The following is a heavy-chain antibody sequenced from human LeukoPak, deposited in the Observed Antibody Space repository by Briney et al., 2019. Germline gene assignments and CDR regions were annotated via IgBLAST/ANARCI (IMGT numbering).Heavy chain of an antibody. Sequence: SETLSLTCTVSGGSISSSSYYWGWIRQPPGKGLEWIGSIYYSGSTYYNPSLKSRVTISVDTSKNQFSLKLSSVTAADTAVYYCARGSQRWLQSPYDYWGQGTLVTVSS. D-gene: IGHD5-24*01. CDR1: GGSISSSSYY. V-gene: IGHV4-39*01. CDR2: IYYSGST. CDR3: ARGSQRWLQSPYDY. J-gene: IGHJ4*02.